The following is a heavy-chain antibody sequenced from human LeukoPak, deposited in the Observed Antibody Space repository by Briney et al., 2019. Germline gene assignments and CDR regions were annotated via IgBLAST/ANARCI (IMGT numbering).Heavy chain of an antibody. CDR1: GGSISSSNW. V-gene: IGHV4-4*02. J-gene: IGHJ4*02. CDR2: IYHSGST. D-gene: IGHD5-18*01. CDR3: ARDSRIQLWLPGHLDY. Sequence: SETLSLTCAASGGSISSSNWWSWVRQPPGKGLEWIGEIYHSGSTNYNPSLKSRVTISVDTSKNQFSLKLSSVTAADTAVYYCARDSRIQLWLPGHLDYWGQGTLVTVSS.